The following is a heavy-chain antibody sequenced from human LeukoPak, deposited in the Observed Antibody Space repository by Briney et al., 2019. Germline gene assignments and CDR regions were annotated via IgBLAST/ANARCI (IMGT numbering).Heavy chain of an antibody. V-gene: IGHV4-59*01. Sequence: NSSETLSLTCTVSGGSISSYYWSWIRQPPGKGLEWIGYIYYSGSTNYNPSLKSRGTISVDTSKNQFSLKLSSVTAAATAVYYCARETRLPRYYYYYMDVWGKGTTVTVSS. CDR2: IYYSGST. CDR3: ARETRLPRYYYYYMDV. CDR1: GGSISSYY. J-gene: IGHJ6*03. D-gene: IGHD5/OR15-5a*01.